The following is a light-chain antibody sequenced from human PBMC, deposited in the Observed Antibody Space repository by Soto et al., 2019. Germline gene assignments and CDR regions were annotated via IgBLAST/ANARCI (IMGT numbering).Light chain of an antibody. V-gene: IGKV3-15*01. CDR1: QSISTI. Sequence: EIMMTQSPATLSVSPGERATLSCRASQSISTILAGYQQRPGQAPRLLMYGASTRAAGIPARFSGSGSGTELTLTISSLQSEDFAVYYCQQYSKWPRTFGQGTKVDIK. CDR2: GAS. J-gene: IGKJ2*01. CDR3: QQYSKWPRT.